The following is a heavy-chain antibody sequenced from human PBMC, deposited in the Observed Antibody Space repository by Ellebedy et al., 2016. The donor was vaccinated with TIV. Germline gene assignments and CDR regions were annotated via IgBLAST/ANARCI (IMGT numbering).Heavy chain of an antibody. D-gene: IGHD3-10*01. CDR3: ARIWFGDLLSPEGDV. CDR2: IYYSGRT. Sequence: SETLSLXXTVSGGSISSSGYYWGWLRQSPGKGLEWIGSIYYSGRTHYNPSLKSRVTISVDTSKNQFSLNLNSVTAADTALYYCARIWFGDLLSPEGDVWGQGTTVTVSS. J-gene: IGHJ6*02. CDR1: GGSISSSGYY. V-gene: IGHV4-39*01.